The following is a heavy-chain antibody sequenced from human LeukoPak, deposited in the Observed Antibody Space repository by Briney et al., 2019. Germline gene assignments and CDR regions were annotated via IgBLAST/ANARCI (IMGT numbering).Heavy chain of an antibody. CDR2: IYSGGST. Sequence: PGGSLRLSCAASGFTVSSNYMSWVRQAPGKGLEWVSVIYSGGSTHYADSVKGRFTISRDNSKNTMYLQMNSLRAEDTAVYSCVREDSYSSGWYGPDYWGQGTLVTVSS. J-gene: IGHJ4*02. CDR1: GFTVSSNY. D-gene: IGHD6-19*01. CDR3: VREDSYSSGWYGPDY. V-gene: IGHV3-66*01.